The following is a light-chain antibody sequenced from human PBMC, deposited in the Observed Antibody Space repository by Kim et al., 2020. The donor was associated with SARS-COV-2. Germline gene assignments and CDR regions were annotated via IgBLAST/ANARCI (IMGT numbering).Light chain of an antibody. CDR3: QQCSNWPPAYT. J-gene: IGKJ2*01. Sequence: SPVERTTLSCKASQRASSYLAWYQQKAGQAPRLRIYDVSHRATGIPARFSGSGSGTDFTLTISSLEPEDFAVYHCQQCSNWPPAYTFGQGTKLEI. CDR1: QRASSY. V-gene: IGKV3-11*01. CDR2: DVS.